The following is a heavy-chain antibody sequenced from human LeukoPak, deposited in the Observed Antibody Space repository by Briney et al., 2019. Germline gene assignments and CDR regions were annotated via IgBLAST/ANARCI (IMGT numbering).Heavy chain of an antibody. Sequence: ASVKVSCKASRYTLTGYYFHWVRQAPGQGLEWMGWINPNSGGTNYAQKFQGRVTMTRDTSISTIYVELGRLRFDDTAVFYCATTGYGGTYDAFDIWGQGTMVTVSS. CDR3: ATTGYGGTYDAFDI. CDR1: RYTLTGYY. D-gene: IGHD4-23*01. V-gene: IGHV1-2*02. J-gene: IGHJ3*02. CDR2: INPNSGGT.